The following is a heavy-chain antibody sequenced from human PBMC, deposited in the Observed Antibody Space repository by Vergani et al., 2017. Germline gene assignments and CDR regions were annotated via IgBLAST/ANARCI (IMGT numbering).Heavy chain of an antibody. CDR1: GYTFTGYY. CDR3: ARVHESIEYSSSSGDYYYYGMDV. D-gene: IGHD6-6*01. CDR2: INPNSGGT. V-gene: IGHV1-2*02. J-gene: IGHJ6*02. Sequence: QVQLVQSGAEVKKPGASVKVSCKASGYTFTGYYMHWVRQAPGQGLEWMGWINPNSGGTNYAQKFQGRVTMTRDTSISTAYMELSRLRSDDTAVYYCARVHESIEYSSSSGDYYYYGMDVWGQGTTVTVSS.